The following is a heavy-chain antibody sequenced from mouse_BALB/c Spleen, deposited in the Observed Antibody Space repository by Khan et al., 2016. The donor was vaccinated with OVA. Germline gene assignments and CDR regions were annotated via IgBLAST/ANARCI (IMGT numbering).Heavy chain of an antibody. CDR1: EYTFTDFL. CDR3: ARAGYGGFAY. J-gene: IGHJ3*01. V-gene: IGHV1-77*01. Sequence: QVQLQQSGPDLVKPGASVKMSCKASEYTFTDFLISWVKQRPGQGLEWIGEIYPGSGYTYYNEKFRGKAILTSDKSSNTAYMQLNSLTSEDSAVYFCARAGYGGFAYWGQGALVTVSA. CDR2: IYPGSGYT. D-gene: IGHD3-2*02.